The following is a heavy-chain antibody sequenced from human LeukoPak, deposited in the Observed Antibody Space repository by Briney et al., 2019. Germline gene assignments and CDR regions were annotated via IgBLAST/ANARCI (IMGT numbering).Heavy chain of an antibody. V-gene: IGHV5-51*01. D-gene: IGHD3-3*01. Sequence: GESLKISCKGSGYSFTSYWIGWVRQMPGKGLEWMGIIYPGDSDTRYSLSFQGQVTISADKSISTAYLQWSSLKASDTAMYYCASPTGGYDFWSGYYYFDYWGQGTLVTVSS. CDR1: GYSFTSYW. J-gene: IGHJ4*02. CDR3: ASPTGGYDFWSGYYYFDY. CDR2: IYPGDSDT.